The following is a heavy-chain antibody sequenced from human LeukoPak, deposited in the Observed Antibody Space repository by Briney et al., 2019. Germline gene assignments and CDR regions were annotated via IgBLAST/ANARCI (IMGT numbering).Heavy chain of an antibody. J-gene: IGHJ4*02. V-gene: IGHV3-21*04. D-gene: IGHD2-2*01. CDR2: ISSSSSYI. CDR1: GFTLSSYS. CDR3: AKDGAGSQSYCSSTSCYVDY. Sequence: GGSLRLSCAASGFTLSSYSMNWVRQAPGKGLEWVSSISSSSSYIYYADSVKGRFTISRDNSKNTLYLQMNSLRAEDTAVYYCAKDGAGSQSYCSSTSCYVDYWGQGTLVTVSS.